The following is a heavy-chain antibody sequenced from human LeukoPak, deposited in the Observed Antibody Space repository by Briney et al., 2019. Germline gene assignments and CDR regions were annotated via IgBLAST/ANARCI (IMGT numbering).Heavy chain of an antibody. V-gene: IGHV1-8*01. Sequence: ASVKLSCKASGSTFTSYDITWVRQATGQGLEWMGWMTPNSGNTGYAQKFQGRVTMTRNTSISTAYMELSSLRSEDAAVYYCARDHSSAGFDPWGQGTLVTVSS. J-gene: IGHJ5*02. CDR1: GSTFTSYD. CDR3: ARDHSSAGFDP. CDR2: MTPNSGNT. D-gene: IGHD6-25*01.